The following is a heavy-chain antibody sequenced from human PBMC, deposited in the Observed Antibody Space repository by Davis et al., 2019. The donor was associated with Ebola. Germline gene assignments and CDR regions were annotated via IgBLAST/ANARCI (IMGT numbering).Heavy chain of an antibody. Sequence: AASVKVSCKASGYTFTSYDINWVRQATGQGLEWMGWMNPNSGNTGYAQKFQGRVTMTRNTSVSTAYMELSSLRSEDTAVYYCARGSGSYYANWFDPWGQGTLVTVSS. CDR1: GYTFTSYD. CDR3: ARGSGSYYANWFDP. V-gene: IGHV1-8*01. CDR2: MNPNSGNT. J-gene: IGHJ5*02. D-gene: IGHD1-26*01.